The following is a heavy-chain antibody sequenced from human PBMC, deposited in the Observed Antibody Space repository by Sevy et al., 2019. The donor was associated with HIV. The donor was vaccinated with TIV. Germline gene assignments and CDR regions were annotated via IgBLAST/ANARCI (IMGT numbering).Heavy chain of an antibody. V-gene: IGHV1-18*01. CDR3: ARAYCSGGRCYSLAY. CDR1: GYTFTSYG. CDR2: ISAYNGNT. J-gene: IGHJ4*02. Sequence: ASVKVSCKASGYTFTSYGISWVRQAPGQGLEWMGWISAYNGNTNYAQKLQDRITMITDTSTTTVYMELTSLRSDDTAVYYCARAYCSGGRCYSLAYWGQGTLVTVSS. D-gene: IGHD2-15*01.